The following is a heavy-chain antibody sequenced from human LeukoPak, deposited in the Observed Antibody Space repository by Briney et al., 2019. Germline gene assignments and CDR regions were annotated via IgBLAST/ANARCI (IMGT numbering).Heavy chain of an antibody. Sequence: ASVKVSCKASGYTFTGYYMHWVRQAPGQGLEWMGWINPNSGGTNYAQKFQGRVTMTRDTSISTAYMELSRLRSDDTAVYYCARAEVEQWLVYNPDAFDIWGQGTMVTVSS. CDR1: GYTFTGYY. J-gene: IGHJ3*02. V-gene: IGHV1-2*02. CDR3: ARAEVEQWLVYNPDAFDI. CDR2: INPNSGGT. D-gene: IGHD6-19*01.